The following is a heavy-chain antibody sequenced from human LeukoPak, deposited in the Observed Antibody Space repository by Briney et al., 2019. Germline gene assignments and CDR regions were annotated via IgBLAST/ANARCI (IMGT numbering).Heavy chain of an antibody. V-gene: IGHV3-9*01. CDR2: ISWNSGSI. J-gene: IGHJ5*02. CDR1: GFTFDDYA. CDR3: ARDLVGATFSNWFDP. Sequence: GGSLRLSCAASGFTFDDYAMHWVRQAPGKGLEWVSGISWNSGSIGYADSVKGRFTISRDNAKNSLYLQMNSLRAEDTAVYYCARDLVGATFSNWFDPWGQGTLVTVSS. D-gene: IGHD1-26*01.